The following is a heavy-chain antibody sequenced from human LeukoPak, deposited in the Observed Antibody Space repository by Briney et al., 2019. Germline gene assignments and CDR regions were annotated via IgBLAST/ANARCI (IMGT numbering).Heavy chain of an antibody. J-gene: IGHJ5*02. CDR2: IYTSGST. V-gene: IGHV4-4*07. Sequence: SETLSHTCTVSGGSISSYYWSWIRQPAGKGLEWIGRIYTSGSTNYNPSLNSRVTMSVDTSKNQLQFSLKLNSVTAADTAVYYCARGPVVRGDNCFDPWGQGTLVTVSA. CDR1: GGSISSYY. D-gene: IGHD3-10*01. CDR3: ARGPVVRGDNCFDP.